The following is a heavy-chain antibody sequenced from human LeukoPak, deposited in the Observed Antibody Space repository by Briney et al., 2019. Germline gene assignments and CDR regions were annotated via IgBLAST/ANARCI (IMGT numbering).Heavy chain of an antibody. CDR1: GYTFTGYY. J-gene: IGHJ5*02. CDR2: INPNSGGT. D-gene: IGHD3-22*01. CDR3: ARGRRYYYDSSGYYTSWWFDP. Sequence: ASVNVSCKASGYTFTGYYMHWVRQAPGQGLEWMGWINPNSGGTNYAQKFQGRVTMTRDTSISTAYMELSRLRSDDKAVYYCARGRRYYYDSSGYYTSWWFDPWGQRTLVTVSS. V-gene: IGHV1-2*02.